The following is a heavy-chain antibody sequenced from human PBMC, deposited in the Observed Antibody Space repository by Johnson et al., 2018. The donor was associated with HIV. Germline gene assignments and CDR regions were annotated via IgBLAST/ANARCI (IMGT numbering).Heavy chain of an antibody. D-gene: IGHD1-26*01. CDR1: GFTFSTYA. V-gene: IGHV3-30*04. CDR3: ARGRGGSYADAFDI. Sequence: QVQLVESGGCVVQPGRSLRLSCAASGFTFSTYAMHWVRQAPGKGLEWVEVISYDGSNKYYADSVKGRFTISRDNSKNTLYLQMNSLRAEDTAGYYCARGRGGSYADAFDIWGQGTMVTVSS. J-gene: IGHJ3*02. CDR2: ISYDGSNK.